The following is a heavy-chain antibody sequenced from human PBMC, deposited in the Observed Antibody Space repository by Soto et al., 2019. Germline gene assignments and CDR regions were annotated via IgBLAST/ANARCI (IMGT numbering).Heavy chain of an antibody. V-gene: IGHV3-33*01. CDR1: GFTFSSYG. Sequence: QVQLVESGGGVVQPGRSLRLSCTASGFTFSSYGMHWVRQAPGKGLEWVAVIWFDGDNEYYADSVKGRFTISRDNSKNTLYLQMNSLRAEDTAVYYCARDPDYGDGTCYFYYNLDAWGQGTTVTVSS. J-gene: IGHJ6*02. CDR2: IWFDGDNE. D-gene: IGHD4-17*01. CDR3: ARDPDYGDGTCYFYYNLDA.